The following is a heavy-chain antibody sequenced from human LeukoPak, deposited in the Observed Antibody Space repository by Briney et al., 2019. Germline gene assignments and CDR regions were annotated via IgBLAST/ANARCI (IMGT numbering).Heavy chain of an antibody. V-gene: IGHV3-33*06. Sequence: GGSLRLSCAAPGFTFSSYGMHWVRQAPGKGLEWVAVIWYDGSNKYYADSVRGRFTISRDNSKNTLYLQMNSLRAEDTAVYYCAKAGGEYYDFWSGYYIDYWGQGTLVTVSS. CDR2: IWYDGSNK. J-gene: IGHJ4*02. CDR3: AKAGGEYYDFWSGYYIDY. D-gene: IGHD3-3*01. CDR1: GFTFSSYG.